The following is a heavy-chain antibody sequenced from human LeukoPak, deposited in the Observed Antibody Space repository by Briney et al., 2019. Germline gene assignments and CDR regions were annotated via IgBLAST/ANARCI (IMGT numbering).Heavy chain of an antibody. Sequence: SQTLSLTCAISGDSVSSNRAAWNWLRQSPSRGLEWLGRTYYRSKWYNDYAVSVKSRITINPDTSKNQFSLQLNSVTPEDTAVYYCASSGNNRFDYWGQGTLVTVSS. CDR2: TYYRSKWYN. J-gene: IGHJ4*02. CDR1: GDSVSSNRAA. CDR3: ASSGNNRFDY. D-gene: IGHD1/OR15-1a*01. V-gene: IGHV6-1*01.